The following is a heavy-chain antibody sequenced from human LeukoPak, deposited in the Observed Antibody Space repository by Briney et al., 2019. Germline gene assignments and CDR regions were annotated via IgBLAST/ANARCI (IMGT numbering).Heavy chain of an antibody. CDR3: AKGREVGATSYYYYYMDV. J-gene: IGHJ6*03. CDR1: GFPFSDYG. D-gene: IGHD1-26*01. CDR2: ISYDGSNS. Sequence: GGSLRLSCAASGFPFSDYGIHWVRQAPGKGLEWVALISYDGSNSYYADSVKGRFTISRDNSKNTVFLQMNSLRAEDTAVYYCAKGREVGATSYYYYYMDVWGKGTTVTVSS. V-gene: IGHV3-30*18.